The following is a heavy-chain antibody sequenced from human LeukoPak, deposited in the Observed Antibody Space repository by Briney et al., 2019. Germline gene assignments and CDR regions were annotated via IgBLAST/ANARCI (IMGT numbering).Heavy chain of an antibody. V-gene: IGHV4-34*01. CDR1: GGSFSGYY. CDR3: ARRRGYYYDSSGYHFTAHFDY. Sequence: SETLSLTCAVYGGSFSGYYWSWIRQPPGKGLEWIGEINHSGSTNYNPSLKSRVTISVDTSKNQFSLKLSSVTAADTAVYYCARRRGYYYDSSGYHFTAHFDYWGQGTLVTVSS. CDR2: INHSGST. J-gene: IGHJ4*02. D-gene: IGHD3-22*01.